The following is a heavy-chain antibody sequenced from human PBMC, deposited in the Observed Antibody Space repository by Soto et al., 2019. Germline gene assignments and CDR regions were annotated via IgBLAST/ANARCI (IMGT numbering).Heavy chain of an antibody. CDR2: INPNSGGT. Sequence: ASVKVSCKASGYTFTGYYMHWVRQAPGQGLEWMGWINPNSGGTNYAQKFQGRVTMTRDTSISTAYMELSRLRSDDTAVYYCARVAAAGGYYYGMDVWGQGTTVTVSS. V-gene: IGHV1-2*02. CDR3: ARVAAAGGYYYGMDV. J-gene: IGHJ6*02. D-gene: IGHD6-13*01. CDR1: GYTFTGYY.